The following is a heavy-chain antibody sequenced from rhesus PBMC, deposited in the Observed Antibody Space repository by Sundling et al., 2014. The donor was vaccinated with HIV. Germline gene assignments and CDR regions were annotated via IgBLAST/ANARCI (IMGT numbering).Heavy chain of an antibody. CDR2: ISGSSTST. J-gene: IGHJ4*01. Sequence: QVQLQESDPGLVKPSETLSLSCAVSGGSVTGAHWWSWIRQFPGKGLEWIGYISGSSTSTNYNPSLNSRVTISTDTSKNQFSLKMTSVTAADTAVYYCARGAFGLVITQFDYWGQGVLVTVSS. V-gene: IGHV4S10*01. CDR1: GGSVTGAHW. D-gene: IGHD3-3*01. CDR3: ARGAFGLVITQFDY.